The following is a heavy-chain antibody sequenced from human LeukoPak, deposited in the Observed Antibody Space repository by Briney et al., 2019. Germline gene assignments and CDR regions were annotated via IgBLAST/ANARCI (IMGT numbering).Heavy chain of an antibody. D-gene: IGHD3-22*01. CDR3: ARDRGYYDSSGYSD. CDR2: IYHSGST. CDR1: GGSFRGYY. J-gene: IGHJ4*02. V-gene: IGHV4-34*01. Sequence: SETLSLTCSVYGGSFRGYYWSWIRQPPAKGLAWIGGIYHSGSTNYNPSLKSRVTISVDTSKTQFSLKLSSVSAADTAVYYCARDRGYYDSSGYSDWGQGTLVTVSS.